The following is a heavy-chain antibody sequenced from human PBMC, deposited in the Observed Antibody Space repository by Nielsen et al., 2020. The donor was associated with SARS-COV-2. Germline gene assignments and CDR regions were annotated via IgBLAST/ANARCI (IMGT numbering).Heavy chain of an antibody. J-gene: IGHJ4*02. CDR2: ISRSGDST. CDR3: AIPSSGYNYGIFDS. V-gene: IGHV3-23*01. D-gene: IGHD5-18*01. CDR1: GFSFNNYG. Sequence: GGSLRLSCAASGFSFNNYGMHWVRQAPGKGLEWVSAISRSGDSTYYADSVKGRFTISRDNSKETLYLQINSLRAEDTAVYYCAIPSSGYNYGIFDSWGQGTLVIVSS.